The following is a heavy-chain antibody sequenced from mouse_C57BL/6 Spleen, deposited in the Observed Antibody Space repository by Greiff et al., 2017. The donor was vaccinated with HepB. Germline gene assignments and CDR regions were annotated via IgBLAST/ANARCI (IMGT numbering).Heavy chain of an antibody. Sequence: EVQLQQSGPELVKPGASVKISCKASGYTFTDYYMNWVKQSHGKSLEWIGDINPNNGGTSYNQKFKGKATLTVDKSSSTAYMELRSLTSEDSAVYYCATGTPFAYWGQRTLVTVSA. CDR3: ATGTPFAY. CDR2: INPNNGGT. J-gene: IGHJ3*01. CDR1: GYTFTDYY. V-gene: IGHV1-26*01. D-gene: IGHD4-1*01.